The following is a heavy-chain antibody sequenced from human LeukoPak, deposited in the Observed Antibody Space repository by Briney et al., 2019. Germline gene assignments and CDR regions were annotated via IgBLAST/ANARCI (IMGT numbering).Heavy chain of an antibody. CDR1: GGTFSSYA. Sequence: LVKVSCKASGGTFSSYAISWVRQAPGQGLEWMGRIIPIFGIANYAQKFQGRVTITADKSTSTAYMELSSLRSEDTAVYYCARSRDTAMVLSYWGQGTLVTVSS. CDR3: ARSRDTAMVLSY. CDR2: IIPIFGIA. J-gene: IGHJ4*02. D-gene: IGHD5-18*01. V-gene: IGHV1-69*04.